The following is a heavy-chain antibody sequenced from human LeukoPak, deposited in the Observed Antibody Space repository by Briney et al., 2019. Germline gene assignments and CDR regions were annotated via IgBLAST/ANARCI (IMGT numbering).Heavy chain of an antibody. D-gene: IGHD1-26*01. CDR2: IASDGTI. J-gene: IGHJ4*02. CDR1: GFILSTSE. V-gene: IGHV3-48*03. CDR3: ARDEVGGSYAY. Sequence: PGGSLRLSCVASGFILSTSEMNWVRQAPGRGLEWVSFIASDGTIYYADSVKGRFTLSRDNAKNSLYLQMNSLRAEDTAVYYCARDEVGGSYAYWGQGTLVTVSS.